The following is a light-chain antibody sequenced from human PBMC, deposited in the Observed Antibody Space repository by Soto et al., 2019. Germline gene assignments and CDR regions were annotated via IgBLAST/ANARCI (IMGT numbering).Light chain of an antibody. CDR3: QQRNVWPPIT. Sequence: EIVMTQSPATLSVSPGEGATVSCRASQSIHTSLAWYQQKSGKPPRLVIYDSTLRANGVPDRFGGSRSGTEFTLTINSLEPEDFAVYYCQQRNVWPPITFGQGTRLEIK. CDR1: QSIHTS. CDR2: DST. J-gene: IGKJ5*01. V-gene: IGKV3-11*01.